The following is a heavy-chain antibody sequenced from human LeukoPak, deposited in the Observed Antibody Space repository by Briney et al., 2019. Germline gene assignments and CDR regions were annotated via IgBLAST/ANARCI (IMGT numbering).Heavy chain of an antibody. J-gene: IGHJ3*02. V-gene: IGHV3-30*03. CDR2: ISYDGSDK. Sequence: GGSLRLSCAASAFTFSSYGMHWVRQAPGKGLEWVALISYDGSDKYYADSVKGRFTISRDNSKNTLYLQMNSLRAEDTAVYYCARARSSYGYGDAFDIWGQGTMVTVSS. CDR3: ARARSSYGYGDAFDI. D-gene: IGHD5-18*01. CDR1: AFTFSSYG.